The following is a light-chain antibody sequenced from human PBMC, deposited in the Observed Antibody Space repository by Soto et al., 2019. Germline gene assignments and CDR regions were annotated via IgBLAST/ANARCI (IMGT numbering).Light chain of an antibody. CDR1: SSDVGGSNY. CDR2: EVS. CDR3: SSYTSSSPYV. V-gene: IGLV2-14*01. J-gene: IGLJ1*01. Sequence: QSALTQPASVSGSPGQSITISCTGTSSDVGGSNYVSWYQQHPGKAPKLVIYEVSNRPSGVSNRFSGSKSGNTASLAISCVQADAEGDYYCSSYTSSSPYVVGTGTKLTVL.